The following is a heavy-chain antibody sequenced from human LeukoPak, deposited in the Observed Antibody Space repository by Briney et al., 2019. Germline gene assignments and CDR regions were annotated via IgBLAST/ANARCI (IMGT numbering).Heavy chain of an antibody. CDR2: IIPIFGTA. Sequence: GASVKVSCKASGGTFSSYAISWVRQAPGQGLEWMGGIIPIFGTANYAQKCQGRVTITTDESTSTAYMELSSLRSEDTAVYYCARVTWVPMVRGVPYWFDPWGQGTLVTVSS. J-gene: IGHJ5*02. CDR3: ARVTWVPMVRGVPYWFDP. D-gene: IGHD3-10*01. CDR1: GGTFSSYA. V-gene: IGHV1-69*05.